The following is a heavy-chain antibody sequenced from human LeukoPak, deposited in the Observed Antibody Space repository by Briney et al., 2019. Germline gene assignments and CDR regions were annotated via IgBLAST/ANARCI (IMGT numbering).Heavy chain of an antibody. Sequence: GASVKVSCETSADTFTGYYMHWVRQAPGQGLEWMGWINPNSGGTNYAQKFQGRVTMTRDTSISTAYMELSRLRSDDTAVYYCARDRDSSSPNYFDYWGQGTLVTVSS. CDR1: ADTFTGYY. D-gene: IGHD6-13*01. CDR3: ARDRDSSSPNYFDY. J-gene: IGHJ4*02. V-gene: IGHV1-2*02. CDR2: INPNSGGT.